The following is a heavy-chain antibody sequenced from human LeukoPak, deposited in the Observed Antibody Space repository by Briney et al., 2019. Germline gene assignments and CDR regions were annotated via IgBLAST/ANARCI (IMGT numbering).Heavy chain of an antibody. CDR3: ARDSCSGGSCYGVH. D-gene: IGHD2-15*01. CDR1: GYTFTSYY. J-gene: IGHJ4*02. Sequence: ASVKVSCKASGYTFTSYYMHWVRQAPGQGLEWMGWINPNSGGTNYAQKFQGRVTMTRDTSISTAYMELSRLRSDDTAVYYCARDSCSGGSCYGVHWGQGTLVTVSS. V-gene: IGHV1-2*02. CDR2: INPNSGGT.